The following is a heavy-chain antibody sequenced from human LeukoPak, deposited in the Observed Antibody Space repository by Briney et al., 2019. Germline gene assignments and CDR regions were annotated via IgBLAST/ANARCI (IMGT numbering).Heavy chain of an antibody. J-gene: IGHJ3*02. CDR1: GFTFSSYG. CDR3: AKSLSGGFDGSDI. CDR2: ISYDGSNK. V-gene: IGHV3-30*18. D-gene: IGHD5-12*01. Sequence: GGSLRLSCAASGFTFSSYGMHWVRQAPGKGLEWEAVISYDGSNKYYVDSVKGRFTISRDNSKNTLYLQMNSLRAEDTAVYYCAKSLSGGFDGSDIWGQGTMVTVSS.